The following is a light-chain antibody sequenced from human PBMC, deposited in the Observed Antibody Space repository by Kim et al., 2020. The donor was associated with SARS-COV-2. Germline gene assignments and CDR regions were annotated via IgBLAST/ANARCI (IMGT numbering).Light chain of an antibody. CDR2: WAS. Sequence: DIVMTQSPDSLAVSLGERATLNCKSSQTVLYNSNNKNYLAWYQQKPGQAPKLLIYWASIRESGVSDRFSGSGSETDFTLTISSLQDEDVAVYYCQKYYSTPHSFGQGTKLEI. J-gene: IGKJ2*03. CDR1: QTVLYNSNNKNY. CDR3: QKYYSTPHS. V-gene: IGKV4-1*01.